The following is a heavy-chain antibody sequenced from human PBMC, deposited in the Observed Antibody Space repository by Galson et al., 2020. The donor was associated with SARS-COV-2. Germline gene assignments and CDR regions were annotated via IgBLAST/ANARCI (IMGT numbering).Heavy chain of an antibody. Sequence: RQEASVKVSCKASGGTFSSYAISWVRQAPGQGLEWMGGIIPIFGTANYAQKFQGRVTITADESTSTAYMELSSLRSEDTAVYYCASGGYSGSYHGGTKGNWFDPWGQGTLVTVSS. D-gene: IGHD1-26*01. CDR2: IIPIFGTA. J-gene: IGHJ5*02. CDR3: ASGGYSGSYHGGTKGNWFDP. CDR1: GGTFSSYA. V-gene: IGHV1-69*13.